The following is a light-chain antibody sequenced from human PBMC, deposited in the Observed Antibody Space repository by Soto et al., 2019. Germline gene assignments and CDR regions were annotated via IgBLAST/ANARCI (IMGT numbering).Light chain of an antibody. J-gene: IGKJ5*01. CDR2: DAS. Sequence: DIQMTQSPSSLSASVGDRVTLTCQASQDINKNLIWYQQKPGKSPKLLIYDASDLETGVPSRFSGSGSGTGFTFTISSLQPEDFVTYYCQQYESLPLTFGQGTRLEIK. CDR1: QDINKN. CDR3: QQYESLPLT. V-gene: IGKV1-33*01.